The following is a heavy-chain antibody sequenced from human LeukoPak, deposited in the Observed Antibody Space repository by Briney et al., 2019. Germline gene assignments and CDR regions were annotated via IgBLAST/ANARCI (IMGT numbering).Heavy chain of an antibody. CDR2: IIPIFGTA. CDR3: AREINGDYGSY. J-gene: IGHJ4*02. CDR1: GGTFSSYA. Sequence: ASVKVSCKASGGTFSSYAISWARQAPGQGLEWMGGIIPIFGTANYAQKFQGRVTITTDESTSTAYMELSSLRSGDTAVYYCAREINGDYGSYWGRGTLVTVSS. V-gene: IGHV1-69*05. D-gene: IGHD4-17*01.